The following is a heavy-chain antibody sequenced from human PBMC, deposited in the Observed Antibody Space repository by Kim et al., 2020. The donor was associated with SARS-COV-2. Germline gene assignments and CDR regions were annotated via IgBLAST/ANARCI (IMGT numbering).Heavy chain of an antibody. J-gene: IGHJ3*01. CDR2: SRTRANSWTT. CDR3: ARVNGGGAFDL. Sequence: GGSLRLSCVASGFSFSNDCMGWVRQAPGKGLEWIGRSRTRANSWTTSFAAPAKGRFTISRDDSKNTMYLQLNSLKTEDTAVYYCARVNGGGAFDLWGQGT. D-gene: IGHD2-15*01. V-gene: IGHV3-72*01. CDR1: GFSFSNDC.